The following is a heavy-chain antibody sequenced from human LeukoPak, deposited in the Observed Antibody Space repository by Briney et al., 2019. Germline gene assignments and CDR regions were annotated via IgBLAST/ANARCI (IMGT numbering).Heavy chain of an antibody. J-gene: IGHJ4*02. CDR2: ISSGGGST. D-gene: IGHD3-3*01. CDR1: GFTFSSYG. Sequence: GGSLRLSCAASGFTFSSYGFSWVRQAPGKGLEWVSGISSGGGSTNYADSVKGRVSISRDNVKNTLYLQMNSLRPEDTAVYYCARDPYYDFWSGHNNDYWGQGTLVTVSS. V-gene: IGHV3-23*01. CDR3: ARDPYYDFWSGHNNDY.